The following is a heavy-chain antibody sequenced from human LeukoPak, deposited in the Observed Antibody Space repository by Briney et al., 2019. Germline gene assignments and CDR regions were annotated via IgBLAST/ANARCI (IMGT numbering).Heavy chain of an antibody. V-gene: IGHV1-8*03. D-gene: IGHD6-19*01. J-gene: IGHJ4*02. CDR3: ARGCRITVARVPYFAY. Sequence: ASVKVSCKASGYTFTSYDINWVRQATGQGLEWMGWMNPNSGNTGYAQKFQGRVTITRNTSISTAYMELSSLRSEDTAVYHCARGCRITVARVPYFAYWGPGTLVTVSS. CDR1: GYTFTSYD. CDR2: MNPNSGNT.